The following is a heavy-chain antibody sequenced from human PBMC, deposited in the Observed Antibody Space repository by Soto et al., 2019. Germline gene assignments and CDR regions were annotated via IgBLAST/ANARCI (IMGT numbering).Heavy chain of an antibody. CDR3: AKAESYDSSGYSYYFDY. CDR2: ISGSGGST. Sequence: GGSLRLSCAASGFTFSSYAMSWVRQAPGKGLEWVSAISGSGGSTYYADSVKGRFTISRDNSKNTLYLQMNSLRAEDTAVYYCAKAESYDSSGYSYYFDYWGQGTLVTVSS. D-gene: IGHD3-22*01. J-gene: IGHJ4*02. V-gene: IGHV3-23*01. CDR1: GFTFSSYA.